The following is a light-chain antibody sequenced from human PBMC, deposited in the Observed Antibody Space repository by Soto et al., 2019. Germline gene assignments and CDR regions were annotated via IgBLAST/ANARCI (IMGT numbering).Light chain of an antibody. J-gene: IGLJ2*01. CDR3: TSFTSSSTVV. Sequence: QSALTQPASVSGSPGQSITISCTGTSSDVGGYHFVSGYQQHPGKAPKVMIYDVNNRPSGVSNRFSGSKSGNTASLTISGLQAEDEADYYCTSFTSSSTVVFGGGPTLTVL. CDR2: DVN. CDR1: SSDVGGYHF. V-gene: IGLV2-14*03.